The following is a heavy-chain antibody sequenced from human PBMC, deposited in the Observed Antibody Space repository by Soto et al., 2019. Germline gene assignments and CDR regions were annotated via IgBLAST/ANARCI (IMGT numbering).Heavy chain of an antibody. V-gene: IGHV1-69*13. J-gene: IGHJ6*02. CDR3: AISIFYAIMASNYYCMDV. Sequence: AASVKVSCKASGDTFSSYAISWVRQAPGQGLEWMGGISPIFGTANYAQKFQGRVTITSDESTSTAYMELSSLRSEDTAVYYCAISIFYAIMASNYYCMDVWGQGTTVTVSS. CDR2: ISPIFGTA. CDR1: GDTFSSYA. D-gene: IGHD3-3*02.